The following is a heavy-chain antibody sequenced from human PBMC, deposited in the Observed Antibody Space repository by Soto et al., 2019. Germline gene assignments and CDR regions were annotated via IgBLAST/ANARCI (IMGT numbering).Heavy chain of an antibody. Sequence: QVQLVESGGGVVQPGRSLRLSCAASGFSFSYYGMHWVRQAPGKGLEWVAVISYDGSSKYYADSVKGRFTISRDNSKNTLYLQMNSRRAEDTAVYYCAKDAETGYSSSLFDYWGQGTLVTVSS. V-gene: IGHV3-30*18. CDR2: ISYDGSSK. CDR1: GFSFSYYG. CDR3: AKDAETGYSSSLFDY. D-gene: IGHD6-13*01. J-gene: IGHJ4*02.